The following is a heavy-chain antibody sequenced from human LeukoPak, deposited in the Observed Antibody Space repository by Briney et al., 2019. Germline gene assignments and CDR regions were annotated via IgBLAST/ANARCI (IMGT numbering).Heavy chain of an antibody. CDR3: AIDTRIAAGDSASDF. CDR1: GFTFNNYA. CDR2: IDADAGGT. Sequence: PGGSLRLSCAGSGFTFNNYAMSWVRQAPGKGLEWVSSIDADAGGTYYADSVKGRFTISRDNSKNTLSLQMNSLGADDTAVYYCAIDTRIAAGDSASDFWGQGTLVTVSS. J-gene: IGHJ4*02. D-gene: IGHD6-13*01. V-gene: IGHV3-23*01.